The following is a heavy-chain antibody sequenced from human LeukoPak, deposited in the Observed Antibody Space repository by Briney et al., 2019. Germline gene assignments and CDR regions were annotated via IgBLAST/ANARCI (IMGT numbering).Heavy chain of an antibody. CDR2: IYSGGST. V-gene: IGHV3-66*01. Sequence: QPGGSLRLSCAASGFTVISNYMSWVRQAPGKGLEWVSVIYSGGSTYYADSVKGRFTISRDNSKNTLYLQMNSLRAEDTAVYYCARAMARDLWYFDLWGRGTLATVSS. CDR1: GFTVISNY. CDR3: ARAMARDLWYFDL. D-gene: IGHD2-21*02. J-gene: IGHJ2*01.